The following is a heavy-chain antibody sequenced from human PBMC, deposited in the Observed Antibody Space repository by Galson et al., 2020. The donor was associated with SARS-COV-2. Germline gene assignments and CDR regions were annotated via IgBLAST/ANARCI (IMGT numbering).Heavy chain of an antibody. CDR1: PYTFTAYY. D-gene: IGHD5-12*01. J-gene: IGHJ4*02. CDR3: ARLDILDY. Sequence: SVKVSCKASPYTFTAYYTHWVRQSPGQGLEWIGWITPHPGDTNLAQKFQGRVTMTRDTSINTAYMEVTRLTSDDTAVYYCARLDILDYWGQGTLVTVPP. V-gene: IGHV1-2*02. CDR2: ITPHPGDT.